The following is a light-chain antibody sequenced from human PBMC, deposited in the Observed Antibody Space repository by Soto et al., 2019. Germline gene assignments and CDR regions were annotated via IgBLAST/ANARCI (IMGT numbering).Light chain of an antibody. CDR2: RNN. Sequence: QSVLTQPPSASGTPGQWVSISCSGSTSNIGGNTVSWYQQLPGTAPKLLIYRNNQRPSGVPDRVSGSKSGTSASLAISGLRSEDEADYYWATWDDSLKGYVFGTGTKLTVL. V-gene: IGLV1-44*01. CDR1: TSNIGGNT. J-gene: IGLJ1*01. CDR3: ATWDDSLKGYV.